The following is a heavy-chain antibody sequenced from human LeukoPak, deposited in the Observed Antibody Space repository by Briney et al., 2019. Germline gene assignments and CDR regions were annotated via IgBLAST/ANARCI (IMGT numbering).Heavy chain of an antibody. J-gene: IGHJ4*02. V-gene: IGHV4-39*07. CDR2: IYYSGST. Sequence: PSETLSLTCTVSGGSISSSSYYWGWIRQPPGKGLEWIGSIYYSGSTYYNPSLKSRVTISVDTSKNQFSLKLSSVTAADTAVYYCARGLGLVGDYWGQGTLVTVSS. CDR1: GGSISSSSYY. CDR3: ARGLGLVGDY. D-gene: IGHD1-26*01.